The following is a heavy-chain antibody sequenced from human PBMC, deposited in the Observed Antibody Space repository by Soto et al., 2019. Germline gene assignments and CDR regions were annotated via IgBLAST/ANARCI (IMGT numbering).Heavy chain of an antibody. Sequence: QLQLQESGPGLVKPSETLSLTCTVSGGSISSSSYYWGWIRQPPGKGLEWIGSIYYSGSTYYNPSLKSRVPMSVNTSTNQSSRQLRSVTPAAPAVSYSATLPEYRSGWSRSSYWYFDRWGSGTLVTVSS. CDR3: ATLPEYRSGWSRSSYWYFDR. J-gene: IGHJ2*01. D-gene: IGHD6-19*01. CDR2: IYYSGST. V-gene: IGHV4-39*01. CDR1: GGSISSSSYY.